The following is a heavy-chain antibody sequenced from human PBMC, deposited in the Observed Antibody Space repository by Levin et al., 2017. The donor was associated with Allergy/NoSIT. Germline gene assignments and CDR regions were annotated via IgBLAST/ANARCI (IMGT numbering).Heavy chain of an antibody. Sequence: GGSLRLSCAASGFTFSNYAMSWVRQAPGKGLEWVSAISGSGVSTYYADSVKGRFTISRDNSKNTLYLQMNSLRAEDTAVYYCAKSVVPCSGGICYSVYYGMDVWGQGTTVTVSS. D-gene: IGHD2-15*01. CDR1: GFTFSNYA. J-gene: IGHJ6*02. CDR3: AKSVVPCSGGICYSVYYGMDV. CDR2: ISGSGVST. V-gene: IGHV3-23*01.